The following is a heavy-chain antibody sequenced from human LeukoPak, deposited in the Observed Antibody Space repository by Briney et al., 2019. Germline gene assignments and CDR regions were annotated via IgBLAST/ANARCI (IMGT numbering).Heavy chain of an antibody. CDR3: ARVPYYGDYGEVSFDY. Sequence: SQTLFLTCTVSGGSISSGGYYWSWIRQHPGKGLEWIGYIYYSGSTYYNPSLKSRVTISVDTSKNQFSLKLSSVTAADTAVYYCARVPYYGDYGEVSFDYWGQGTLVTVSS. V-gene: IGHV4-31*03. CDR2: IYYSGST. D-gene: IGHD4-17*01. CDR1: GGSISSGGYY. J-gene: IGHJ4*02.